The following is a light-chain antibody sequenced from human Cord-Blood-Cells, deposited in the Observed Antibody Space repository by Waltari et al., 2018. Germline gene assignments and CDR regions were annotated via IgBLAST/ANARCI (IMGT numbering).Light chain of an antibody. J-gene: IGKJ5*01. V-gene: IGKV3-15*01. CDR3: QQNNNWPT. CDR1: QSVSSN. CDR2: GAS. Sequence: EIVMTQSPATLSVSPGERATLPCRASQSVSSNLAWYQQKPGQAPRLLIYGASTRATGIPARFSGSGSGTEFTLTISSLQSEDFAVYYCQQNNNWPTFGQGTRLEIK.